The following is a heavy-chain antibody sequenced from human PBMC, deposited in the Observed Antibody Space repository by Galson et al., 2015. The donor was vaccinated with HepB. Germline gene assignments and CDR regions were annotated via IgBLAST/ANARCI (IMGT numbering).Heavy chain of an antibody. J-gene: IGHJ4*02. CDR1: FSSYG. V-gene: IGHV3-30*02. CDR2: IRYDGSNK. D-gene: IGHD5-24*01. CDR3: AKSGKMATGDGFDY. Sequence: FSSYGMHWVRQAPGKGLEWVAFIRYDGSNKYYADSVKGRFTISRDNSKNTLYLQMNSLRAEDTAVYYCAKSGKMATGDGFDYWGQGTLVTVSS.